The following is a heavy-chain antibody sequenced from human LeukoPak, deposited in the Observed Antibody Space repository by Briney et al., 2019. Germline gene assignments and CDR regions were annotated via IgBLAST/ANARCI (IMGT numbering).Heavy chain of an antibody. Sequence: GGSLRLSCAASGFTFSDYWMTWVRQAPGKGLEWVANIKQDGSEKYYVDSVKGRFTISRDNAKNSLYLQMNSLRAEDTAVYYCAKEVGGSSSFWGQGTLVTVSS. D-gene: IGHD3-10*01. CDR2: IKQDGSEK. CDR3: AKEVGGSSSF. J-gene: IGHJ4*02. V-gene: IGHV3-7*01. CDR1: GFTFSDYW.